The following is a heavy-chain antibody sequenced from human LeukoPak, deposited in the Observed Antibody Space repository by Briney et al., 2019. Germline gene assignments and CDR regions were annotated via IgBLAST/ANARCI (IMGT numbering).Heavy chain of an antibody. D-gene: IGHD3-22*01. CDR1: GGSISSYY. CDR3: ARTYYDSSGYYYSSSAFDI. J-gene: IGHJ3*02. Sequence: PSETLSLTCTVSGGSISSYYWSWIRQPAGKGLEWIGRIYTNGSTNYNPSLKSRVTMSVDTSKNQFSLKLSSVTAADTAVYYCARTYYDSSGYYYSSSAFDIWGQGTMVTVSS. V-gene: IGHV4-4*07. CDR2: IYTNGST.